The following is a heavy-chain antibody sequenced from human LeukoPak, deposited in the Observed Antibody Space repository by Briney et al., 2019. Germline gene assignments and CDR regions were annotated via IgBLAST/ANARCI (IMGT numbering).Heavy chain of an antibody. D-gene: IGHD1-26*01. CDR3: ASPGRA. CDR2: ITSNGGST. V-gene: IGHV3-64*01. J-gene: IGHJ5*02. Sequence: GGSLRLSCAASGFIFNSYAMHWVRQAPGRGLEYVSAITSNGGSTFYANSVKGRFTISRDNSKNTLYLQMGSLRAEDMAVYYCASPGRAWGQGTLVTVSS. CDR1: GFIFNSYA.